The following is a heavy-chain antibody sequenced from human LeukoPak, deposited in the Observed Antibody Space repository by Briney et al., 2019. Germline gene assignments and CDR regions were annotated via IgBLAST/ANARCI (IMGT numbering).Heavy chain of an antibody. V-gene: IGHV1-18*01. CDR3: ARSLRWGYPGDY. Sequence: ASVKVSCKVSGYTLTELSMHWVRQAPGQGLEWMGWISAYNGNTNYAQKLQGRVTLTTDTSTNTAYMELRSLRSDDTAFYYCARSLRWGYPGDYWGQGTLVTVSS. CDR2: ISAYNGNT. J-gene: IGHJ4*02. CDR1: GYTLTELS. D-gene: IGHD3-16*02.